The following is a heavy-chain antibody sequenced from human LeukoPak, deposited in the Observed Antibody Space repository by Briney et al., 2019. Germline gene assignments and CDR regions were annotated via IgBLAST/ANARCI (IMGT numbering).Heavy chain of an antibody. CDR2: INAGNGNT. D-gene: IGHD6-6*01. V-gene: IGHV1-3*01. Sequence: GGSLRLSCAASGYTFTSYAMHWVRQAPGQRLEWMGWINAGNGNTKYSQKFQGRVTITRDTSASTAYMELSSLRSEDTAVYYCARGSIAARGYFDYWGQGTLVTVSS. CDR1: GYTFTSYA. J-gene: IGHJ4*02. CDR3: ARGSIAARGYFDY.